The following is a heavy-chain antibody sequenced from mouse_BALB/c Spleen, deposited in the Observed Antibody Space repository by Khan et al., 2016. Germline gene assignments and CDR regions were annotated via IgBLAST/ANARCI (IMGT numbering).Heavy chain of an antibody. J-gene: IGHJ4*01. CDR1: GYSITSDYA. CDR3: ARNNYDYDEGYAMDY. CDR2: ISYSGST. V-gene: IGHV3-2*02. D-gene: IGHD2-4*01. Sequence: EVQLQESGPGLVKPSQSLSLTCTVTGYSITSDYAWNWIRQFPGNKLEWMGYISYSGSTSYNPSLKSRISITRDTSKNQFFLQLNSVTTEDTATYYGARNNYDYDEGYAMDYWGQGTSVTVSS.